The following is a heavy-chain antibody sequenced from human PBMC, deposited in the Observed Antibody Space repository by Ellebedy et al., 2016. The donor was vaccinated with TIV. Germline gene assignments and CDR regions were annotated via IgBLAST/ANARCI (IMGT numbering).Heavy chain of an antibody. Sequence: PGGSLRLSCAASGFTFSSYSINWVRQAPGKGLEWVSYISSSSSTIYYADSVKGRFTISRDNAKNSLYLQMNSLRAEDTAVYYCARCCSSGSCYYYGMDVWGQGTTVTVSS. CDR2: ISSSSSTI. V-gene: IGHV3-48*01. CDR3: ARCCSSGSCYYYGMDV. CDR1: GFTFSSYS. J-gene: IGHJ6*02. D-gene: IGHD2-15*01.